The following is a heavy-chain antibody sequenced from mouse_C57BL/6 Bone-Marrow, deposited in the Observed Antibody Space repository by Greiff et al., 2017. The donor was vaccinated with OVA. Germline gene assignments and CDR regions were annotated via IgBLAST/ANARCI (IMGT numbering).Heavy chain of an antibody. D-gene: IGHD2-3*01. CDR3: ARDADGYYSYYAMDY. CDR1: GFTFSDFY. Sequence: EVKVVESGGGLVQSGRSLRLSCATSGFTFSDFYMEWVRQAPGKGLEWIAASRNKANDYTTEYSASVKGRFIVSRDTTKSILYLQMNALRAEDTAIYYCARDADGYYSYYAMDYWGQGTSVTVSS. V-gene: IGHV7-1*01. J-gene: IGHJ4*01. CDR2: SRNKANDYTT.